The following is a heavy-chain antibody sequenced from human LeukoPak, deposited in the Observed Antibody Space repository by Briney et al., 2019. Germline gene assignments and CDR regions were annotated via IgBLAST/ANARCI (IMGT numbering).Heavy chain of an antibody. CDR2: IYPNNGAT. V-gene: IGHV1-2*06. D-gene: IGHD2-2*01. CDR1: GYTFTGHY. Sequence: ASVKVSCKASGYTFTGHYMHWVRQAPGQGPEWMGRIYPNNGATNYAQKFQGRVTMTSDPSLSAAYLELTRLTSDDTAVYYCAKAPPVGPTTSPDSWGQGTLVIVSS. CDR3: AKAPPVGPTTSPDS. J-gene: IGHJ4*02.